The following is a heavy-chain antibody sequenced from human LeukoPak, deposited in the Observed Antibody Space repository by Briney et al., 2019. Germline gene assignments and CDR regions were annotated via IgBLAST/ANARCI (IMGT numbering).Heavy chain of an antibody. Sequence: GGSLRLSCAASGFTFSSYGVTWVRQAPGKGLEWVSVISASGSTTYYADSVKGRFTISRDNSKSTLYLQMNSLRVEDTAVYYCTRGGGILTGYRLGHYYMDVWGKGTTVTISS. CDR3: TRGGGILTGYRLGHYYMDV. CDR2: ISASGSTT. V-gene: IGHV3-23*01. J-gene: IGHJ6*03. D-gene: IGHD3-9*01. CDR1: GFTFSSYG.